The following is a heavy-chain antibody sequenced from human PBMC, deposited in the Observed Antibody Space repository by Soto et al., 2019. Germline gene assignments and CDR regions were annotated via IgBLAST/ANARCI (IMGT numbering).Heavy chain of an antibody. D-gene: IGHD3-16*01. CDR2: ISPYTGNT. CDR1: GYIFVNYG. J-gene: IGHJ6*02. Sequence: QVQLVQSGDEVKKPGASVKVSCKASGYIFVNYGIAWVRQAPGQGLEWMGWISPYTGNTHSATKVQGRLTMTTDTPASTDDMDLGSLTSDDPAVYYCVMVDNYVTPTPQDVWGQGTTVTVSS. V-gene: IGHV1-18*01. CDR3: VMVDNYVTPTPQDV.